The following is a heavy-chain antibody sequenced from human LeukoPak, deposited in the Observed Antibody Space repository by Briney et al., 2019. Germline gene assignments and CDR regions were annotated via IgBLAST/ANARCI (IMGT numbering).Heavy chain of an antibody. Sequence: GASVTVSCKASGYTFTGYYMHWVRQAPGQGLEWMGWINPNSGGTNYAQKFQGRVTMTRDTSISTAYMELSRLRSDDTAVYYCARSTSDSSGWYGPYYYYMDVWGKGTTVTVSS. CDR3: ARSTSDSSGWYGPYYYYMDV. J-gene: IGHJ6*03. CDR1: GYTFTGYY. CDR2: INPNSGGT. D-gene: IGHD6-19*01. V-gene: IGHV1-2*02.